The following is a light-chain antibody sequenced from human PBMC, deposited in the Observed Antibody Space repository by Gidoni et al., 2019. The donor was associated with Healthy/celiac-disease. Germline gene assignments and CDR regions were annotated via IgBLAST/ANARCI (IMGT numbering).Light chain of an antibody. J-gene: IGKJ5*01. Sequence: IQLTQSPSSLSASVGDRVTITCRASQGISSYLAWYQQKPWKAPKLLIYAASTLQSGVPSRFSGSGSGTDFTLTISSLQPEDFATYYCQQLNSYPPKITFGQGTRLEIK. CDR1: QGISSY. CDR3: QQLNSYPPKIT. V-gene: IGKV1-9*01. CDR2: AAS.